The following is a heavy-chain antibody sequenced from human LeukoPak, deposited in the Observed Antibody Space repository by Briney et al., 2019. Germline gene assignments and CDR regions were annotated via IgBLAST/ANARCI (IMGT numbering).Heavy chain of an antibody. D-gene: IGHD6-13*01. Sequence: PGGSLRLSCAASGFTFSDYYMSWIRQAPGKGLEWVSYISSSGSTIYYADSVKGRFTISRDNAKNSLYLQMNSLRAEDTAEYYCASTYSSSWTRDLIYFQHWGQGTLVTASS. V-gene: IGHV3-11*01. CDR3: ASTYSSSWTRDLIYFQH. CDR1: GFTFSDYY. J-gene: IGHJ1*01. CDR2: ISSSGSTI.